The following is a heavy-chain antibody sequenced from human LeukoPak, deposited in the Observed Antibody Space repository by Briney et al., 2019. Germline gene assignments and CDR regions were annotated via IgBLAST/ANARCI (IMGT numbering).Heavy chain of an antibody. V-gene: IGHV1-69*01. J-gene: IGHJ6*02. CDR1: GGTFSSYG. CDR3: ARFFPSVTTFDSSVTSLYYGMDV. Sequence: GASVKVSCKASGGTFSSYGIIWVRPAPGQGLEWMGGIIPIFGTANYAQKFQGRVTITADESMSTAYMELSSLRSEDTAVYYCARFFPSVTTFDSSVTSLYYGMDVWGQGTTVTVSS. CDR2: IIPIFGTA. D-gene: IGHD4-17*01.